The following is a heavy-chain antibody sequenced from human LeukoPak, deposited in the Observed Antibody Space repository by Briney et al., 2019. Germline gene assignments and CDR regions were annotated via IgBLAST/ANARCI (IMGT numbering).Heavy chain of an antibody. J-gene: IGHJ5*02. D-gene: IGHD6-19*01. CDR3: ARGRQQWLVRGSWFDP. CDR2: MNPNSGNT. CDR1: GYTFTSYD. V-gene: IGHV1-8*03. Sequence: GASVKVSCKASGYTFTSYDINWVRQATGQGLEWMGWMNPNSGNTGYAQKFQGRFTITRNTSISTAYMELSSLRSEDTAVYYCARGRQQWLVRGSWFDPWGQGTLVTVSS.